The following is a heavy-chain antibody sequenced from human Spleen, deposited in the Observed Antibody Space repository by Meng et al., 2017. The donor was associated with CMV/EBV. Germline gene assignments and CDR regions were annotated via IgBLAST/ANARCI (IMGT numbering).Heavy chain of an antibody. CDR1: GFTFADYP. D-gene: IGHD6-13*01. CDR2: ICWNSGSI. CDR3: ASIGAGAHDY. J-gene: IGHJ4*02. Sequence: SLKISCAASGFTFADYPMHWVRQAPGKGMEWVSGICWNSGSIGYADSVKGRFTISRDNAKNSLHLQMNSLRVEDTALYYCASIGAGAHDYWGQGTLVTVSS. V-gene: IGHV3-9*01.